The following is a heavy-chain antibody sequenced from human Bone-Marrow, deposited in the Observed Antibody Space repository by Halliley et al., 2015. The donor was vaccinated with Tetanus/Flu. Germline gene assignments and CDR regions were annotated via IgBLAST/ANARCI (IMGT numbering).Heavy chain of an antibody. Sequence: GLVKPSQTPSLTCAISGDSVSSTSAAWNWIRQSPSRGLEWLGRTYYRSKWYNHYALSVKSRITINPDTSKNHFSLHLDSVTPEDTAVYYCARVDDSWEGYGLDVWGQGTTVIVS. J-gene: IGHJ6*02. CDR2: TYYRSKWYN. D-gene: IGHD3-3*01. V-gene: IGHV6-1*01. CDR1: GDSVSSTSAA. CDR3: ARVDDSWEGYGLDV.